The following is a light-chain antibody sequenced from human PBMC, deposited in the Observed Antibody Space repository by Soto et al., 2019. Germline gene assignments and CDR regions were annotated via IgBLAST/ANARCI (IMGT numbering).Light chain of an antibody. CDR1: SSNIGAGYD. V-gene: IGLV1-40*01. J-gene: IGLJ1*01. CDR3: QSYDSSLSGYV. Sequence: QAVVTQPPSVSGAPGQRVTISCTGSSSNIGAGYDVHWYQQLPGTAPKLLIYANNNRPSGVPDRFSGSKSGTSASLAITGLQAEDEADYHCQSYDSSLSGYVFGTGTKLTVL. CDR2: ANN.